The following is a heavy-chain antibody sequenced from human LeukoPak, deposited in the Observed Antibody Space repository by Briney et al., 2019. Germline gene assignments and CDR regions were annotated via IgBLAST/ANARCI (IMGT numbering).Heavy chain of an antibody. J-gene: IGHJ4*02. Sequence: GRSLRLSCAASGFNFSSYGMHWVRQAPGKGLEWVALVWYDGTTKHYADSVRGRFTISRDNSKNTLHLQMNGLGAEDTAIYYCAKVPYSGSYHDYFFDSWGQGTLVTVSS. CDR3: AKVPYSGSYHDYFFDS. CDR2: VWYDGTTK. D-gene: IGHD1-26*01. V-gene: IGHV3-33*06. CDR1: GFNFSSYG.